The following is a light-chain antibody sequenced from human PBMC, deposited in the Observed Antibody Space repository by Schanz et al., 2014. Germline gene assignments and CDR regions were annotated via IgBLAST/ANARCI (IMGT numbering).Light chain of an antibody. J-gene: IGLJ1*01. CDR1: SSNIGAGYD. CDR3: SLYTSTGIP. CDR2: VNN. Sequence: QSVLTQPPSVSGAPGQRVTISCTGSSSNIGAGYDVHWYQQLPGTAPKLLIYVNNNRPSGVPDRFSGSKSGTSASLAITGLQAEDEADYYCSLYTSTGIPFGTGTKLTVL. V-gene: IGLV1-40*01.